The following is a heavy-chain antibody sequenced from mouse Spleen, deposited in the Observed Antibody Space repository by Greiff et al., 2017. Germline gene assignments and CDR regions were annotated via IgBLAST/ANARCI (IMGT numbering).Heavy chain of an antibody. CDR2: IYPGDGDT. D-gene: IGHD1-2*01. V-gene: IGHV1-82*01. Sequence: VQLQQSGPELVKPGASVKISCKASGYAFSSSWMNWVKQRPGKGLEWIGRIYPGDGDTNYNGKFKGKATLTADKSSSTAYMQLSSLTSEDSAVYFCARDGVLRLWGQGTTLTVSS. CDR3: ARDGVLRL. CDR1: GYAFSSSW. J-gene: IGHJ2*01.